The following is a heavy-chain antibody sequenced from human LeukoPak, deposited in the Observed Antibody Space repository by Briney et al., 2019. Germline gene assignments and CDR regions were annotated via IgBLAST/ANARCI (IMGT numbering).Heavy chain of an antibody. CDR3: ARGYTAMVMDY. J-gene: IGHJ4*02. D-gene: IGHD5-18*01. CDR1: GGTISSNY. V-gene: IGHV4-59*01. Sequence: SETLSLTCTVSGGTISSNYRSWIRQPPGKGLEWIGYIYYSRSTSYNPSLKSGVTISVDTSKNQFSLKMSSVTAADTAVYYCARGYTAMVMDYWGQGTLVTVSS. CDR2: IYYSRST.